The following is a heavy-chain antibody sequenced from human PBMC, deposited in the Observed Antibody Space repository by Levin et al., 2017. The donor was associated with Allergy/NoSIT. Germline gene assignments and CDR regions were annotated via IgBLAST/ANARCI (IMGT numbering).Heavy chain of an antibody. CDR2: IRSKANSYAT. Sequence: GESLKISCAASGFTFSGSAMHWVRQASGKGLEWVGRIRSKANSYATAYAASVKGRFTISRDDSKNTAYLQMNSLKTEDTAVYYCTRRLKNSGCGDYWGQGTLVTVSS. CDR1: GFTFSGSA. V-gene: IGHV3-73*01. D-gene: IGHD6-19*01. CDR3: TRRLKNSGCGDY. J-gene: IGHJ4*02.